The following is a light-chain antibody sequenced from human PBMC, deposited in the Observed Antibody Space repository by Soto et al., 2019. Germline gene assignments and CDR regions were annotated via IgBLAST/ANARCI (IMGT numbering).Light chain of an antibody. J-gene: IGLJ2*01. CDR3: CAYAGSYTVI. Sequence: QSALTQPRSVSGSPGQSVTISCTGTSSDVGAYNYVSWYQHHPGKAPKLMIYDVTKRPSGVPDRFSGSRSGNTASLTISGLRAEDEADYYCCAYAGSYTVIFGGGTKLTVL. V-gene: IGLV2-11*01. CDR1: SSDVGAYNY. CDR2: DVT.